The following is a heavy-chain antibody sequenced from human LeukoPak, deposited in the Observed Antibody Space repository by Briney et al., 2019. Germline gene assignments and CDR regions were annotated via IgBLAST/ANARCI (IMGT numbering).Heavy chain of an antibody. CDR2: IYQSEST. Sequence: SETLSLTCAVSGGSISSGGYSWNWIRQPPGKGLEWIGYIYQSESTYYNPSLKSQVTISVDRSKNQFSLKLSSVTAADTAVYYCAWGDTTMGLYYWGQGTLVTVSS. J-gene: IGHJ4*02. CDR3: AWGDTTMGLYY. D-gene: IGHD5-18*01. CDR1: GGSISSGGYS. V-gene: IGHV4-30-2*01.